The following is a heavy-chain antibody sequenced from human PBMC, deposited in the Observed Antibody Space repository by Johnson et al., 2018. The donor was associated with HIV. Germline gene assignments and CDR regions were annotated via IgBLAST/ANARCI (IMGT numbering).Heavy chain of an antibody. CDR2: MNQGASEK. CDR1: GFTFSNYY. D-gene: IGHD7-27*01. CDR3: ARGPRSWGDAFDI. J-gene: IGHJ3*02. V-gene: IGHV3-7*02. Sequence: VKLVESGGGLVQPGESLRLSCAASGFTFSNYYMSWVRQAPGKGLEWVANMNQGASEKNYVDSVKGLFTISRDNAKNSLYLQMTSLRAEDTAVYYCARGPRSWGDAFDIWGQVTMVTVSS.